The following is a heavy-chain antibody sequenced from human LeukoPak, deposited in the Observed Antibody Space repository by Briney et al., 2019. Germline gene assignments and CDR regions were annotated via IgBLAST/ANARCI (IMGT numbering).Heavy chain of an antibody. D-gene: IGHD3-10*01. CDR1: GGSISSGGYS. V-gene: IGHV4-30-2*01. CDR2: IYHSGST. CDR3: ARGEYGSGSYYTYYYYGMDV. Sequence: SETLSLTCAVSGGSISSGGYSWSWIRQPPGTGLEWIGYIYHSGSTYYNPSLKSRVTISVDRSKNQFSLKLSSVTAADTAVYYCARGEYGSGSYYTYYYYGMDVWGKGTTVTVSS. J-gene: IGHJ6*04.